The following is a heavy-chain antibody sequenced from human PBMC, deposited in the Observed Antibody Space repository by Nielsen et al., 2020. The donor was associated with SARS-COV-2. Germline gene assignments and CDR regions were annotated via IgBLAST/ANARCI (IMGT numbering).Heavy chain of an antibody. CDR3: ARAYSYGSPHFDY. D-gene: IGHD5-18*01. CDR1: GVSLSRYY. V-gene: IGHV4-31*03. J-gene: IGHJ4*02. CDR2: IYYSGST. Sequence: SETLSLTCTVSGVSLSRYYWSWIRQHPGKGLEWIGYIYYSGSTYYNPSLKSRVTISVDTSKNQFSLKLSSVTAADTAVYYCARAYSYGSPHFDYWGQGTLVTVSS.